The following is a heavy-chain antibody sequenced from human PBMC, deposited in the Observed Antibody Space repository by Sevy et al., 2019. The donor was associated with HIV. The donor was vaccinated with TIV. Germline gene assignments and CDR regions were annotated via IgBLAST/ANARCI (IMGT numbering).Heavy chain of an antibody. CDR1: GFTFSSYG. CDR3: TKDHCSGASCYRGRFDF. D-gene: IGHD2-15*01. V-gene: IGHV3-30*02. J-gene: IGHJ4*02. Sequence: GGSLRLSCAASGFTFSSYGMHWVRQAPGRGLEWVAFVNFVGKIKKFVDSVKGRLTISRDNSKNTIFLQMHNLRTEDTAVYYCTKDHCSGASCYRGRFDFWGQGTLVTVSS. CDR2: VNFVGKIK.